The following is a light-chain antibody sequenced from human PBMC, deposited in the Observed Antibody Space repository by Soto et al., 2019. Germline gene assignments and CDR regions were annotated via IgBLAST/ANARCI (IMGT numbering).Light chain of an antibody. V-gene: IGKV3-11*01. CDR3: QQRSNWPPIT. CDR2: RAS. CDR1: QSVSSK. J-gene: IGKJ5*01. Sequence: EIVMTQSPATLSVSPGERATLSCRASQSVSSKLAWYQQKPGQAPRLLIYRASNRATGIPDRFSGSGSGTDFTLTISSLEPEDFAVYYCQQRSNWPPITFGQGTRLEIK.